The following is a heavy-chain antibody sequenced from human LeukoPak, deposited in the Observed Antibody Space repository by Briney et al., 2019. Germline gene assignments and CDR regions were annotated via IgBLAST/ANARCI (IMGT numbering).Heavy chain of an antibody. CDR1: VDSISSYY. CDR2: IYYSGST. V-gene: IGHV4-59*01. Sequence: SETLSLTCTVSVDSISSYYWSWIRLPPGKGLEWIGYIYYSGSTNYNPSLKSRVTISVDTSKNQFSLKLSSVTAAGTAVYYCAAYNYAYIHYWGQGTLVTVSS. J-gene: IGHJ4*02. D-gene: IGHD5-18*01. CDR3: AAYNYAYIHY.